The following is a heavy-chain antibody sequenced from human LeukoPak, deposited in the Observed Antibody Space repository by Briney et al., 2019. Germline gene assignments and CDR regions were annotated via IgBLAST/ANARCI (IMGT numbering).Heavy chain of an antibody. J-gene: IGHJ4*02. V-gene: IGHV1-46*01. D-gene: IGHD3-3*01. Sequence: GASVKVSCKASGYAFTSYYMHWVRQAPGQGLEWLGIINPSDGSTTYAQKFQGRVTMTRDTSTSTVYMELSSLRSEDTAVYYCARVLDRWSGYFDYWGQGTLVTVSS. CDR2: INPSDGST. CDR3: ARVLDRWSGYFDY. CDR1: GYAFTSYY.